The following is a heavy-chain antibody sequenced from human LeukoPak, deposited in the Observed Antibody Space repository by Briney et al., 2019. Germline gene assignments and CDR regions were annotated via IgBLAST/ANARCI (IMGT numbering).Heavy chain of an antibody. CDR2: ISSSSKYI. Sequence: GGSLRLSCAASGFTFSSYNMNWVRQAPGKGLEWVASISSSSKYIYYVDSVKGRFTISRDNAKNSLYLQMNSLRAEDTAVYYCARGGSYFDYWGQGTLVTVSS. J-gene: IGHJ4*02. D-gene: IGHD1-26*01. CDR3: ARGGSYFDY. V-gene: IGHV3-21*01. CDR1: GFTFSSYN.